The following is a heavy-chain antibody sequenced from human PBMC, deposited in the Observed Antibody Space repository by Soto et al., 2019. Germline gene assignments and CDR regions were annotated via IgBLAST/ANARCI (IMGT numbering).Heavy chain of an antibody. CDR3: ARGAGLSQYNYYINV. J-gene: IGHJ6*03. D-gene: IGHD6-19*01. CDR2: ISFDGSNG. CDR1: GFTFSSYG. V-gene: IGHV3-33*01. Sequence: QVQLVESGGGVVQPGRSLRLSCAASGFTFSSYGMHWVRQAPGKGLEWVAIISFDGSNGYYADSVKGRFTISRDSSKNTLYLQVNSLRAEDTAVYYCARGAGLSQYNYYINVWGKGTTVTVSS.